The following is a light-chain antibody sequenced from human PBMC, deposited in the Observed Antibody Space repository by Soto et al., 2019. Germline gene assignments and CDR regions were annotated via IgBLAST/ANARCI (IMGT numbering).Light chain of an antibody. J-gene: IGKJ5*01. CDR2: DVS. CDR1: QGIYKY. V-gene: IGKV1-33*01. Sequence: DIQMTQSPSTLSASVGDRVTITCRASQGIYKYLAWYQQKPGKVPKVLIYDVSKLETGVPSRFSGSGSGTDFTLTISSLQPEDIATYFCQQYDDLTITFGQGTRLEIK. CDR3: QQYDDLTIT.